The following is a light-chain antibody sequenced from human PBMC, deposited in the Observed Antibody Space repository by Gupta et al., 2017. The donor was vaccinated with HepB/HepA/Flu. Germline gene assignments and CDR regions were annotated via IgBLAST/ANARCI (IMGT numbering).Light chain of an antibody. CDR2: GAS. J-gene: IGKJ4*01. CDR3: QQENLGPLT. V-gene: IGKV3-15*01. Sequence: IVITQSPASLSVSPGERVSLSCRASQSVYSSLAWYQQKPGQAPRLLIYGASARATEIPARFSGSGSGSEITLTISSRQSEDFAVYFCQQENLGPLTFGGGTKVEIK. CDR1: QSVYSS.